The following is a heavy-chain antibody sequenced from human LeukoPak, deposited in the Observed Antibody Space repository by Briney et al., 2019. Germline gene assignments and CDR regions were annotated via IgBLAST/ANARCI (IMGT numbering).Heavy chain of an antibody. CDR2: INPNSGGT. CDR1: GYTFTGYY. D-gene: IGHD3-22*01. Sequence: GASVKVSCKASGYTFTGYYMHWVRQAPGQGLEWMGWINPNSGGTNYAQKFQGRVTMTRDTSISTAYMELSRLRSDDTAVYYCARGYDSRGYYIDAFDIWGQGTMVTVSS. V-gene: IGHV1-2*02. CDR3: ARGYDSRGYYIDAFDI. J-gene: IGHJ3*02.